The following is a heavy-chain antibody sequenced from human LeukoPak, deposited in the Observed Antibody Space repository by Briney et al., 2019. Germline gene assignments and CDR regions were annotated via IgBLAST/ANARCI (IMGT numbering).Heavy chain of an antibody. CDR1: GFNFISYE. CDR3: ARGERTYCLDV. CDR2: ISSSSTTI. Sequence: GGSLRLSCAASGFNFISYEMNWVRQAPGKGLEWVSSISSSSTTIYYADSVKGRFTISRDNAKNSLHLQMNSLRAEETAIYYCARGERTYCLDVWGQGTTVTVSS. J-gene: IGHJ6*02. D-gene: IGHD1-26*01. V-gene: IGHV3-48*03.